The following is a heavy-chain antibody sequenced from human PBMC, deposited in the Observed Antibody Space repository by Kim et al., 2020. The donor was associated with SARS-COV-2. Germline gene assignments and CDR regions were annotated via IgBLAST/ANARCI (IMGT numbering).Heavy chain of an antibody. CDR3: ARDKGTGGGYGDLPYYYYGMDV. CDR1: GYTFTSYY. CDR2: INPSGGST. V-gene: IGHV1-46*01. J-gene: IGHJ6*02. Sequence: ASVKVSCKASGYTFTSYYMHWVRQAPGQGLEWMGIINPSGGSTSYAQKFQGRVTMTRDTSTSTVYMELSSLRSEDTAVYYCARDKGTGGGYGDLPYYYYGMDVWGQGTTVTVSS. D-gene: IGHD4-17*01.